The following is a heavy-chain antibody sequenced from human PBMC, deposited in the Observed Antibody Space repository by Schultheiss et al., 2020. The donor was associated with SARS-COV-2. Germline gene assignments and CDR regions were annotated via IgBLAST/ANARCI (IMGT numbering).Heavy chain of an antibody. D-gene: IGHD1-26*01. CDR2: IWYDGSNK. V-gene: IGHV3-33*08. Sequence: GESLKISCAASGFTFSSYGMHWVRQAPGKGLEWVAVIWYDGSNKYYADSVKGRFTISRDNSKNTLYLQMNSLRAEDTAVYYCARDLIVGATWNYFDYWGQGTLVTVSS. CDR3: ARDLIVGATWNYFDY. J-gene: IGHJ4*02. CDR1: GFTFSSYG.